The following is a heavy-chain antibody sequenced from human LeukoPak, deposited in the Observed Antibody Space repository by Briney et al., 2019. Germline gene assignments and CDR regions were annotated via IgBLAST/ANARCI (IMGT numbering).Heavy chain of an antibody. CDR2: IYRKSDGGTT. D-gene: IGHD1-26*01. CDR1: GFTFSNAW. CDR3: ARDREGP. V-gene: IGHV3-15*01. Sequence: GGSLRLSRAASGFTFSNAWMNWVRQAPGKGLEWVGRIYRKSDGGTTEHAAPVKGRFTISRDDSKNSFYLQMNSLKSEDTAVYYCARDREGPWGQGTLVTVSS. J-gene: IGHJ5*02.